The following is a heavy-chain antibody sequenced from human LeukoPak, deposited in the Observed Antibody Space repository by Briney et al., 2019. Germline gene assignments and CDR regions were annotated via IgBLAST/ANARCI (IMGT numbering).Heavy chain of an antibody. CDR1: GYTFTGYY. CDR2: FDPEDGET. Sequence: ASVKVSCKASGYTFTGYYMHWVRQAPGKGLEWMGGFDPEDGETIYAQKFQGRVTMTEDTSTDTAYMELSSLRSEDTAVYYCATDRTRGSSGYYVGGDYWGQGTLVTVSS. V-gene: IGHV1-24*01. D-gene: IGHD5-12*01. CDR3: ATDRTRGSSGYYVGGDY. J-gene: IGHJ4*02.